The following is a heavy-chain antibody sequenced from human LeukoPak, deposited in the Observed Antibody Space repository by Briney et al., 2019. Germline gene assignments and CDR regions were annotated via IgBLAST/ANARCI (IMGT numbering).Heavy chain of an antibody. V-gene: IGHV4-39*07. CDR2: IYYSGST. D-gene: IGHD3-3*01. J-gene: IGHJ4*02. CDR1: GGSISSSSYY. Sequence: PSETLSLTCTVSGGSISSSSYYWGWIRQPPGKGLEWIGSIYYSGSTYYNPSLKSRVTISVDTSKNQFSLKLSSVTAADTAVYYCARGYYDFWSGYSQPPDYWGQGTLVTVSS. CDR3: ARGYYDFWSGYSQPPDY.